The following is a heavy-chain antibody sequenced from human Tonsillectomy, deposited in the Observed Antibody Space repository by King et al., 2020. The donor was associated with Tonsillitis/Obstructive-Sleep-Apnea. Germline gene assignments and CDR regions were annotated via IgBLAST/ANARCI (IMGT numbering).Heavy chain of an antibody. V-gene: IGHV3-23*04. Sequence: VQLVESGGGLVQPGGSLRLSCAASGFTFSSYAMSWVRQAPGXGLEWVSAXSGSGGSTYYAXXVKGRFTXSRDNSKNTLYLQMNSLRAEDTAVYYCAXVXXASXQXXXWGXXXXVTXSX. CDR2: XSGSGGST. J-gene: IGHJ4*02. CDR1: GFTFSSYA. CDR3: AXVXXASXQXXX.